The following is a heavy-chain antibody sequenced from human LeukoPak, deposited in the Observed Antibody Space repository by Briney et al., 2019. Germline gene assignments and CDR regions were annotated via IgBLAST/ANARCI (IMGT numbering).Heavy chain of an antibody. V-gene: IGHV3-30-3*01. CDR3: ARDGRDDILTGYFPDY. CDR2: ISYDGSIK. D-gene: IGHD3-9*01. J-gene: IGHJ4*02. CDR1: GFTFSNYA. Sequence: GGSLRLSCTASGFTFSNYAMHWVRQAPGKGLEWVAVISYDGSIKYYADSVKGRFTISRDNSKNTLYLQMNSLRAEDTAVYYCARDGRDDILTGYFPDYWGQGTLVTVSS.